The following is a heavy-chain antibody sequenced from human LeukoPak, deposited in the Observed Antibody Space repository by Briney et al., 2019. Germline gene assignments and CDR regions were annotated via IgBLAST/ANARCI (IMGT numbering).Heavy chain of an antibody. CDR2: IYTGGST. J-gene: IGHJ3*02. V-gene: IGHV3-53*01. Sequence: GGSLRLVSAASRFTVSSNDMIWVREAPGKRLEWVSFIYTGGSTYYADSVKGRFTISRDNSKNTLYLQMSSLRVEDTAVYYCASLTPYKRNDWGSNIWGQGTVVTVSS. D-gene: IGHD1-1*01. CDR3: ASLTPYKRNDWGSNI. CDR1: RFTVSSND.